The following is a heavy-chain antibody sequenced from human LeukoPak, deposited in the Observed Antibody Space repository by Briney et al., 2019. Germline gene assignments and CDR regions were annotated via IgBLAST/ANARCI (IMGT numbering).Heavy chain of an antibody. CDR3: ASTLSGYSYGYGYYYYYMDV. Sequence: SETLSLTCTVSGGSISSSSYYWGWIRQPPGKGLEWIGSIYYSGSTYYNPSLKSRVTISVDTSKNQFSLKLSSVTAADTAVYYCASTLSGYSYGYGYYYYYMDVWGKGTTVTVSS. V-gene: IGHV4-39*07. CDR2: IYYSGST. CDR1: GGSISSSSYY. J-gene: IGHJ6*03. D-gene: IGHD5-18*01.